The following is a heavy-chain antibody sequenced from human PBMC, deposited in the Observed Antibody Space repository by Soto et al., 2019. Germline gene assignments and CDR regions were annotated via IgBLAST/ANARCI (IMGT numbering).Heavy chain of an antibody. CDR3: VNDHLMNTLTTAGF. Sequence: QVQLVESGGGVVQPGGSLRLSCAASGFSLTNYGMHWVRQAPGKGLEWVAVISYHGRDEFYADSVKGRFTISRDSSKNALYLQMHSLRPDDTAGYYCVNDHLMNTLTTAGFWGQGTLVAVSS. J-gene: IGHJ4*02. V-gene: IGHV3-30*18. CDR1: GFSLTNYG. D-gene: IGHD4-4*01. CDR2: ISYHGRDE.